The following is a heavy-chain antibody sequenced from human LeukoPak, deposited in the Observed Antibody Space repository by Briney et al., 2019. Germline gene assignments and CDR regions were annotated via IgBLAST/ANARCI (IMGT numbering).Heavy chain of an antibody. CDR3: ARDSDYYYYMDV. CDR1: GYTFTSYG. Sequence: ASVKVSCKASGYTFTSYGISWVRQAPGQALEWMGWISAYNGNTNYAQKLQGRVTMTTDTSTSTAYMELRSLRSDDTAVYYCARDSDYYYYMDVWGKGTTVTVSS. J-gene: IGHJ6*03. CDR2: ISAYNGNT. V-gene: IGHV1-18*01.